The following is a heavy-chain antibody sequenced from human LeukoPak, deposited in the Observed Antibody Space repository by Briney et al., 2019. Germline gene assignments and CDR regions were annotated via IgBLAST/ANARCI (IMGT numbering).Heavy chain of an antibody. V-gene: IGHV3-73*01. J-gene: IGHJ4*02. Sequence: PGGSLRLSCAASGFTFSGSAMHWVRQASGKGLEWVGRIRSKANSYATAYAASVKGRFTISRDDSKNTAYLQMNSLKTEDTAVYYCARAPDTAMVGFDYWGQGTLVTVSS. CDR2: IRSKANSYAT. CDR1: GFTFSGSA. CDR3: ARAPDTAMVGFDY. D-gene: IGHD5-18*01.